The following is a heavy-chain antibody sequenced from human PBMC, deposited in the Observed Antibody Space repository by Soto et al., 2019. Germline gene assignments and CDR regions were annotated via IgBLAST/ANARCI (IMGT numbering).Heavy chain of an antibody. V-gene: IGHV4-39*01. CDR2: IYFNGNT. D-gene: IGHD5-18*01. J-gene: IGHJ4*02. Sequence: QLQLQESGPGLVKPSETLSLTCTVSGGSISTSSYYWGWFRQPPGTGLEWIGNIYFNGNTYYSPSLKSRVIISVTTSKHPFPLSLSSVTAADTAVYYCAKCGYSFTYLPFDSWGLGTLVAVSS. CDR3: AKCGYSFTYLPFDS. CDR1: GGSISTSSYY.